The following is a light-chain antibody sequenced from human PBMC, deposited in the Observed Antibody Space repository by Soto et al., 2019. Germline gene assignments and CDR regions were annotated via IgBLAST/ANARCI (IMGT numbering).Light chain of an antibody. CDR3: QQSYRTPT. CDR2: AAS. J-gene: IGKJ5*01. V-gene: IGKV1-39*01. Sequence: DIQMTQSPSSLSASVGDRVITTCRASQTISSHLNWYQQKPGKAPKLLIYAASSLQSGVPSRFSGSGSGTDYTLTISSLQPEDFATYYCQQSYRTPTFGQGTRLEIK. CDR1: QTISSH.